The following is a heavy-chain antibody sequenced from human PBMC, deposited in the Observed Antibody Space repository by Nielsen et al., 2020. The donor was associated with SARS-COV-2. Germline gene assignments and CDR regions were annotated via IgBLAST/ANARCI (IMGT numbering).Heavy chain of an antibody. CDR3: AKGSDCSSTSCPGDYYYGMDV. CDR2: ISYDGSNK. CDR1: GFIFRSYG. J-gene: IGHJ6*02. V-gene: IGHV3-30*18. D-gene: IGHD2-2*01. Sequence: GSLKISCAASGFIFRSYGMHWVRQAPGKGLEWVAVISYDGSNKYYADSVKGRFTITRDISKNTLYLQVSSLRAEDTAVYYCAKGSDCSSTSCPGDYYYGMDVWGQGTTVTVSS.